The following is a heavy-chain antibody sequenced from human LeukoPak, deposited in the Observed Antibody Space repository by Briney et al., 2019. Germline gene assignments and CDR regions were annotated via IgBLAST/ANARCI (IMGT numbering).Heavy chain of an antibody. J-gene: IGHJ5*02. V-gene: IGHV1-2*02. CDR1: GYTFTGYY. CDR2: INPNSGGT. D-gene: IGHD2-2*01. CDR3: ARDRGLTGYCSSTSCIPVSFVSDP. Sequence: ASVKVSCKASGYTFTGYYMHWVRQAPGQGLEWMGWINPNSGGTNYAQKFQGRVTMTRDTSISTAYMELSRLRSEDTAVYYCARDRGLTGYCSSTSCIPVSFVSDPWGQGTLVTVSS.